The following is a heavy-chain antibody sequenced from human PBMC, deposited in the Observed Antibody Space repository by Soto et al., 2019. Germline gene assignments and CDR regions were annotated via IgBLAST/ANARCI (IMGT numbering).Heavy chain of an antibody. CDR1: GGSISTSSYY. J-gene: IGHJ3*02. Sequence: PSETLSLTCTVSGGSISTSSYYWGWIRQPPGKGLEWIGSLYYSGRTYYNPSLKSRVTISVDTSKNQFSLNLSSVTAADTAVFYCARHFSLNDAFDIWGQGTMVTVSS. CDR3: ARHFSLNDAFDI. D-gene: IGHD3-3*01. CDR2: LYYSGRT. V-gene: IGHV4-39*01.